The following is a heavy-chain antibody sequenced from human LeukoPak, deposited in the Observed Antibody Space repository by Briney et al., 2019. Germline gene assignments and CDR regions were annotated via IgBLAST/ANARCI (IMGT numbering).Heavy chain of an antibody. Sequence: SETLSLTCTVSGGSISTYYWSWIRQPAAKGLEWIGRIHTSGSTNHNPSLESRVTMSVDPSRNQSSLKLSSVTAADTAVYYCAREGSMTARPFVSIDYWGQGTLVTVSS. CDR2: IHTSGST. CDR1: GGSISTYY. D-gene: IGHD6-6*01. J-gene: IGHJ4*02. CDR3: AREGSMTARPFVSIDY. V-gene: IGHV4-4*07.